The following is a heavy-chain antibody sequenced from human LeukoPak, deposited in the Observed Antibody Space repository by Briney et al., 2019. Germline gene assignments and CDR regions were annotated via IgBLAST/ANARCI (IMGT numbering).Heavy chain of an antibody. CDR3: AKDFRGYCSSTSCYFDY. J-gene: IGHJ4*02. CDR2: IRTDGSNK. D-gene: IGHD2-2*01. CDR1: GFTFRRFG. Sequence: GGSLRLSCVASGFTFRRFGMHWVRQAPGKGLDWVTFIRTDGSNKYYADSVKGRFTISRDNSKNTLYLQMNSLRAEDTAVYYCAKDFRGYCSSTSCYFDYWGQGTLVTVSS. V-gene: IGHV3-30*02.